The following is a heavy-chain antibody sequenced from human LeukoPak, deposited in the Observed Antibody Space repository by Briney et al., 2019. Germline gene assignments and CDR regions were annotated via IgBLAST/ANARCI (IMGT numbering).Heavy chain of an antibody. D-gene: IGHD6-19*01. V-gene: IGHV3-23*01. CDR3: AKGSPVAGPLGGNAFDI. CDR2: ISGSGGST. CDR1: GFTFSRYA. J-gene: IGHJ3*02. Sequence: GGSLRLSCAASGFTFSRYAMSWVRQAPGKGLEWVSAISGSGGSTYYADSVKGRFTISRDNSKNTLYLQMNSLRAEDTAVYYCAKGSPVAGPLGGNAFDIWGQGTMVTVSS.